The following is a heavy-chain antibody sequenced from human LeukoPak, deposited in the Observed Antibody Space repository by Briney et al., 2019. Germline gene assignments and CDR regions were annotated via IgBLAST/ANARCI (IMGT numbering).Heavy chain of an antibody. CDR2: IIPIFGTA. D-gene: IGHD3-9*01. CDR1: GYTLTELS. Sequence: SVKVSCKVSGYTLTELSMHWVRQAPGKGLEWMGGIIPIFGTANYAQKFQGRVTITTDESTSTAYMELSSLRSEDTAVYYCARLKGSILTGYWFDPWGQETLVTVSS. V-gene: IGHV1-69*05. J-gene: IGHJ5*02. CDR3: ARLKGSILTGYWFDP.